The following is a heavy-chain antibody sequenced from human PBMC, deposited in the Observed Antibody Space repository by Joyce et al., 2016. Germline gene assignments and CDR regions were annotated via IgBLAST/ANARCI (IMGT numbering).Heavy chain of an antibody. CDR1: GGSLSNFA. V-gene: IGHV1-69*06. D-gene: IGHD3-10*01. J-gene: IGHJ3*01. CDR3: ATDRRRYHNFGAGTYSDPLNV. CDR2: IIPIFGPA. Sequence: QVQLMQSGAEVKKPGSSVRVSCRPSGGSLSNFAFSWLRQARGRGLEWMGGIIPIFGPANLAQRFEGRVTITADRLTTTAYMELSGLASDDTAVYYCATDRRRYHNFGAGTYSDPLNVWGQGTKVIVSS.